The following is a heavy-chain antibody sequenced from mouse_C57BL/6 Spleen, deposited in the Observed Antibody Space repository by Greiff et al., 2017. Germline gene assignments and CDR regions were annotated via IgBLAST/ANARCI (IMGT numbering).Heavy chain of an antibody. J-gene: IGHJ4*01. CDR1: GYTFTSYW. CDR3: ARRGILYYDYLYYAMDY. Sequence: QVQLQQPGAELVKPGASVKLSCKASGYTFTSYWMQWVKQRPGQGLEWIGEIDPSDSYTNYNQKFKGKATLTVDTSSSTAYMQLSSLTSADSAVYYCARRGILYYDYLYYAMDYWGQGTSVTVSS. D-gene: IGHD2-4*01. V-gene: IGHV1-50*01. CDR2: IDPSDSYT.